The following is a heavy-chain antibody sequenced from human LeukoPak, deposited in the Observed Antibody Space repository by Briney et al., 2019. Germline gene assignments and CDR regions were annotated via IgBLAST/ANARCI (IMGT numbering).Heavy chain of an antibody. Sequence: SETLSLTCTVPGGSISSSYWSWIRQPARQGLQWIGRIYTSGSTNYNPSLKSRVTMSVDTSKNQFSLKMSSVTAADTAVYYCARDGYYDPADYWGQGTLVTVSS. J-gene: IGHJ4*02. CDR3: ARDGYYDPADY. V-gene: IGHV4-4*07. CDR2: IYTSGST. CDR1: GGSISSSY. D-gene: IGHD3-22*01.